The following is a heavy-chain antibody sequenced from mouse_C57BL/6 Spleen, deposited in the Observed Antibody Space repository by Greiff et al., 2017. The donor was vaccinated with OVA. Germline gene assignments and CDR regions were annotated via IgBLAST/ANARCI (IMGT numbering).Heavy chain of an antibody. CDR1: GYTFTSYW. CDR3: AALVTRPH. V-gene: IGHV1-69*01. Sequence: QVQLQQPGAELVMPGASVKLSCKASGYTFTSYWMHWVKQRPGQGLEWIGEIDPSDSYTNYNQKFKGKSTLTVDKSSSTAYMQLSSLTSADSAVSFCAALVTRPHWGPGTLGTVSA. D-gene: IGHD2-13*01. J-gene: IGHJ3*01. CDR2: IDPSDSYT.